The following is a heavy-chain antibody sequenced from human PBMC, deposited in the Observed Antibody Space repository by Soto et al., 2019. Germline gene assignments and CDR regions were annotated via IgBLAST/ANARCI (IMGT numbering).Heavy chain of an antibody. Sequence: QVQLQESGPGLVKPSGTLSLTCAVSGGSISSSNWWSWVRQPPGKGLEWIGEIYHSGSTNYNPSLKSRVTXXVXKXXNQFSLKLSSVTAADTAVYYCARYASATHLRWFDPWGQGTLVTVSS. V-gene: IGHV4-4*02. CDR1: GGSISSSNW. CDR3: ARYASATHLRWFDP. J-gene: IGHJ5*02. CDR2: IYHSGST. D-gene: IGHD1-1*01.